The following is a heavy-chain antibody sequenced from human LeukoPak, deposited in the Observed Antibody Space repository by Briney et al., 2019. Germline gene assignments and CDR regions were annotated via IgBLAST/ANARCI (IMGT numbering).Heavy chain of an antibody. V-gene: IGHV3-30*02. CDR3: AKGSLHGATITTNFYYYYMDV. CDR1: GFTFSSYG. CDR2: IRYDGSNK. J-gene: IGHJ6*03. Sequence: GGSLRLSCAASGFTFSSYGIHWVRQAPGRGLEWVAFIRYDGSNKYYADSVKGQFTISRDNSKNTLYLQMNSLRAEDTAVYYCAKGSLHGATITTNFYYYYMDVWGKGTTVTVSS. D-gene: IGHD4-11*01.